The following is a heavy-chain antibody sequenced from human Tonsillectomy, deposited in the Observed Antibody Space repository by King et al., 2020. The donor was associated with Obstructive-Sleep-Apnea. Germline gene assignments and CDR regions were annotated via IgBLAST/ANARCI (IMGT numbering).Heavy chain of an antibody. CDR3: VKGSVGEINMFRFSYQSYGMDV. CDR2: ISWNSDDI. J-gene: IGHJ6*02. Sequence: VQLVESGGGLVQSGRSLRLSCSASGFTFDDYAMHWVRQAPGKGLEWVSGISWNSDDIDYAASVKGRFTISRDNAKNALYWQMNSLTPEDTALYYCVKGSVGEINMFRFSYQSYGMDVWGQGTTVIVSS. D-gene: IGHD3-10*02. V-gene: IGHV3-9*01. CDR1: GFTFDDYA.